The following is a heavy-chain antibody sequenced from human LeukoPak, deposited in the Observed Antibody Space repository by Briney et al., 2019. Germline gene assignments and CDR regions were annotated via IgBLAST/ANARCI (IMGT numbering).Heavy chain of an antibody. CDR1: GGSISSSSYC. J-gene: IGHJ5*02. CDR3: ARQGYYGGNPGWFDP. V-gene: IGHV4-39*01. Sequence: SETLSLTCTVSGGSISSSSYCWGWIRQPPGKGLEWIGSIYYSGSTYYNPSLKSRVTISVDTSKNQFSLKLSSVTAADTAVYYCARQGYYGGNPGWFDPWGQGTLVTVSS. CDR2: IYYSGST. D-gene: IGHD4-23*01.